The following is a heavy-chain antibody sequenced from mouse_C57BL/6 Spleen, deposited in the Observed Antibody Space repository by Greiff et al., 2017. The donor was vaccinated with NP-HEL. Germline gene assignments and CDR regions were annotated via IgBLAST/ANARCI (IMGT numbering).Heavy chain of an antibody. D-gene: IGHD2-1*01. CDR3: ASEHGNYLAWFAY. Sequence: QVQLQQPGAELVKPGASVKMSCKASGYTFTSYWITWVKQRPGQGLEWIGDIYPGSGSTNYNEKFKSKATLTVDTSSSTAYMQLSSLTSEDSAVYYCASEHGNYLAWFAYWGQGTLVTVSA. CDR2: IYPGSGST. CDR1: GYTFTSYW. J-gene: IGHJ3*01. V-gene: IGHV1-55*01.